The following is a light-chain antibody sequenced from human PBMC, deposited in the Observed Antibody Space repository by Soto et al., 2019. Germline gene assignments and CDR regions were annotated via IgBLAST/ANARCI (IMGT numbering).Light chain of an antibody. J-gene: IGKJ5*01. CDR2: EAS. Sequence: EIVLTQSPGTLSLSPGERATLSCRASQSVSSSSLAWYQQNPGQAPRLLIYEASSRATGIPDRFSGSGSGTDFTLTISRLEPEDFAVYYCQQYNNWPPITFGQGTRLEIK. CDR3: QQYNNWPPIT. V-gene: IGKV3-20*01. CDR1: QSVSSSS.